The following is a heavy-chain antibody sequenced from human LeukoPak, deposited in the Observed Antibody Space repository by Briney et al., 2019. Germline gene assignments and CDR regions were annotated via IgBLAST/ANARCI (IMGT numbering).Heavy chain of an antibody. Sequence: GGSLRLSCAASGFTFSSYGMSWVRQAPGKGLEWVSVIYSGGSTYYADSVKGRFTISRDNSKNTLYLQMNSLRAEDTAVYYCARELPMEVTVWGQGTLVTVSS. V-gene: IGHV3-66*01. CDR2: IYSGGST. CDR3: ARELPMEVTV. J-gene: IGHJ4*02. D-gene: IGHD5-18*01. CDR1: GFTFSSYG.